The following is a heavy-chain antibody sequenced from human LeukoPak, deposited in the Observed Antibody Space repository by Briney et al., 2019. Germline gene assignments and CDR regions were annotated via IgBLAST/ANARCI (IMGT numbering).Heavy chain of an antibody. J-gene: IGHJ4*02. V-gene: IGHV1-2*02. Sequence: ASVKVSCKASGETFIGYYLNWVRQAPGQGLEWMGWINPNSGGTDFAQRFQGRVTMTWDTSTNTGYMELSSLTSDDTAVFYCARGTTPGIAIYLDYWGQGTLVTVSS. CDR2: INPNSGGT. D-gene: IGHD6-13*01. CDR3: ARGTTPGIAIYLDY. CDR1: GETFIGYY.